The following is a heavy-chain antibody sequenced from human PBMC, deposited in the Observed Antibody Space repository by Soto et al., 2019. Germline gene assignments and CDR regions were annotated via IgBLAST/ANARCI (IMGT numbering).Heavy chain of an antibody. J-gene: IGHJ6*02. CDR3: ARDVRTPTFYYYYGTEV. D-gene: IGHD6-6*01. CDR1: GYTFTSYG. CDR2: ISAYNGNT. Sequence: ASVNVSCKASGYTFTSYGISWVRQAPGQGLEWMGWISAYNGNTNYAQKLQGRVTMTTDTSTSTAYMELRSLRSDDTAVYYCARDVRTPTFYYYYGTEVWGQGTTVTVSS. V-gene: IGHV1-18*04.